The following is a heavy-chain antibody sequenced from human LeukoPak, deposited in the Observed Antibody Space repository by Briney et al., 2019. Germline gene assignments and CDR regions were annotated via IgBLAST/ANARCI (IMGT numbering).Heavy chain of an antibody. V-gene: IGHV4-39*07. D-gene: IGHD3-22*01. CDR2: IYYSGST. CDR1: GGSISSSSYY. J-gene: IGHJ4*02. CDR3: ARVTASGYIPLDFDY. Sequence: NPSETLSLTCTVSGGSISSSSYYWGWIRQPPGKGLEWIGSIYYSGSTYYNPSLKSRVTISVDTSKNQFSLKLSSVTAADTAVYYCARVTASGYIPLDFDYWGQGTLVTVSS.